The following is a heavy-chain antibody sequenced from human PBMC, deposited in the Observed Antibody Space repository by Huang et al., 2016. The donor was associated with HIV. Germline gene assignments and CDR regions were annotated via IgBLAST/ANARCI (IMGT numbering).Heavy chain of an antibody. D-gene: IGHD3-10*01. CDR2: INPSLGAS. Sequence: QVQLVQSGTEVKKPGSSVKVSCKVVGGTFGSYVITWVRQAPGKGREWVGGINPSLGASNYAQKCQGRVTITADESTSTAYMELSSLRSEDSAVYYCATQMVREVITLNWFFDLWGRGTLVTVSS. V-gene: IGHV1-69*01. J-gene: IGHJ2*01. CDR1: GGTFGSYV. CDR3: ATQMVREVITLNWFFDL.